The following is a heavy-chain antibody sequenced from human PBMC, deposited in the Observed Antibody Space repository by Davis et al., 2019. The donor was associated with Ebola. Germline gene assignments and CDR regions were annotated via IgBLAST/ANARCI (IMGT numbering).Heavy chain of an antibody. V-gene: IGHV4-61*02. CDR2: IYISGNT. CDR1: GDSITSAYFS. D-gene: IGHD6-6*01. J-gene: IGHJ2*01. CDR3: ARLSGLFSSSSGALYFDL. Sequence: SETLSLTCSVSGDSITSAYFSWTWVRQPAGKGLEWIGRIYISGNTNYNPSLKSRVTMSADTSKNQISLRLSSVTAADTALYFCARLSGLFSSSSGALYFDLWGRGTLVSVSS.